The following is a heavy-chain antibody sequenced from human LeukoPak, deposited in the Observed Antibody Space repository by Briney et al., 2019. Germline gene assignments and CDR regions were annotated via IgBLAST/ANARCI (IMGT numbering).Heavy chain of an antibody. V-gene: IGHV1-18*01. J-gene: IGHJ4*02. Sequence: SVRVSCKASGYTFTRYGISWVRQAPGQGLEWMGWISVYNRKTNYAQKVQGRVTLTTDTSTSTAYMELRSLRSDDTAVYFCARDPDGDNDFDYWGQGTLVTVSS. CDR2: ISVYNRKT. CDR1: GYTFTRYG. CDR3: ARDPDGDNDFDY. D-gene: IGHD4-17*01.